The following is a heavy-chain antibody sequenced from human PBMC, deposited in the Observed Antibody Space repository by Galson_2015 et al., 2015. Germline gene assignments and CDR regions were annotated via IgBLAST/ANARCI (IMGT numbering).Heavy chain of an antibody. CDR3: ARSSSWYGGFDY. Sequence: SLRLSCAASGFTVSSNYMSWVRQAPGKGLEWVSVIYSGGSTYYADSVKSRFTISRDNSKNTLYLQMNNLRAEDTAVYYCARSSSWYGGFDYWGQGTLVTVSS. CDR1: GFTVSSNY. D-gene: IGHD6-13*01. CDR2: IYSGGST. V-gene: IGHV3-53*01. J-gene: IGHJ4*02.